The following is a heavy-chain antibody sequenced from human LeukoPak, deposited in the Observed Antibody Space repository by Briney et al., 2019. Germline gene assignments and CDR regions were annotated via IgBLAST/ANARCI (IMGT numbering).Heavy chain of an antibody. CDR3: ARDTWIAAAGIDY. D-gene: IGHD6-13*01. Sequence: HSGGSLRLSCAASGFTFSSYWMSWVCQAPGKGLEWVANIKQDGSEKFYVDSVKGRFTISRDNAKNSLYLQMNSLRAEDTAVYYCARDTWIAAAGIDYWGQGTLVTVSS. J-gene: IGHJ4*02. V-gene: IGHV3-7*01. CDR1: GFTFSSYW. CDR2: IKQDGSEK.